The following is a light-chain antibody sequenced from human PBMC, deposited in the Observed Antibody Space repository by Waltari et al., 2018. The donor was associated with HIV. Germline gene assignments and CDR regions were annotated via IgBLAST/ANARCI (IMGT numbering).Light chain of an antibody. CDR2: LNN. CDR3: QSYDGSLLEV. J-gene: IGLJ1*01. CDR1: NSNIGAGFD. V-gene: IGLV1-40*01. Sequence: QSVLTQPPSVSGAPGQWVSISCTGNNSNIGAGFDVHWYQQLPGRAPKLLIYLNNNRPSAVPARCSGSKSGTSASLAITVLQTEDEADYYCQSYDGSLLEVFGTGTKVSVL.